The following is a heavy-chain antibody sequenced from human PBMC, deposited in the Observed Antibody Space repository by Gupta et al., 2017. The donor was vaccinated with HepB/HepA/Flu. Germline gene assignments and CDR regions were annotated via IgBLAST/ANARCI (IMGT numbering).Heavy chain of an antibody. Sequence: QVQLQESGPGLVKPSGTLSLTCAVSGGSISSSNWWSWVRQPPGKGLEWIGEIYHSGSTNYNPSLKSRVTISVDKSKNQFSLKLSSVTAADTAVYYCARAQLVDDRYYYYGMDVWGQGTTVTVSS. J-gene: IGHJ6*02. D-gene: IGHD2-8*02. V-gene: IGHV4-4*02. CDR3: ARAQLVDDRYYYYGMDV. CDR1: GGSISSSNW. CDR2: IYHSGST.